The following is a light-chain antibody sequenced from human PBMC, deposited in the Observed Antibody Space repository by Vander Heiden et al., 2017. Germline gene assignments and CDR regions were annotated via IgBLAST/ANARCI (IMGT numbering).Light chain of an antibody. V-gene: IGKV1-39*01. J-gene: IGKJ2*01. Sequence: DIQMTQSPSSLSASVGDRVTITCRASQSISSYLNWYQQKPGKAPKLLIYATSSWQSGVPSRFSGSGSGTDFTLTISRRQPEDFATYYCQQRDSTPYTVGQGTKMDIK. CDR2: ATS. CDR3: QQRDSTPYT. CDR1: QSISSY.